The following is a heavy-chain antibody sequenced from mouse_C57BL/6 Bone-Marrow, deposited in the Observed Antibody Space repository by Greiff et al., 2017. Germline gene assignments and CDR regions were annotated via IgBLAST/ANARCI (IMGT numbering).Heavy chain of an antibody. CDR2: IYPGSGST. Sequence: QVQLKQPGAELVKPGASVTMSCKASGYTFTSYWITWVKQRPGQGLAWIGDIYPGSGSTNYNEKFKSKATLTVDTSSSTAYMQRSSLTSEDSAVDYCASRGYFDYWGQGTTLTVSS. J-gene: IGHJ2*01. V-gene: IGHV1-55*01. CDR3: ASRGYFDY. CDR1: GYTFTSYW.